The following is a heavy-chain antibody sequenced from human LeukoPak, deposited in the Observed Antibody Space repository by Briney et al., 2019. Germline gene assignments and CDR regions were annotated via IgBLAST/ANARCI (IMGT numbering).Heavy chain of an antibody. CDR3: ARSRRREKEYYFDY. Sequence: SVKVSCKASGGTFSSYAISWVRQAPGQGLEWMGRIIPILGIANYAQKFQGRVTITADKSTSTAYMELSSLRSEDTAVYYCARSRRREKEYYFDYWGQGTLVTVSS. V-gene: IGHV1-69*04. CDR2: IIPILGIA. CDR1: GGTFSSYA. J-gene: IGHJ4*02.